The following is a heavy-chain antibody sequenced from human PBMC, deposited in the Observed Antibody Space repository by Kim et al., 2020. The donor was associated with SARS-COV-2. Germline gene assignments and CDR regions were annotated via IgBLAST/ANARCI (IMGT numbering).Heavy chain of an antibody. CDR3: ARHLRGSGAFYNAVY. Sequence: SETLSLTCNVSGVSISGDYWSWIRQTPEKGLQWIASISYAGTMSYNPSLKSRVSITVDTSKNQVSLMLSSVIAADTATFYCARHLRGSGAFYNAVYRG. J-gene: IGHJ6*01. V-gene: IGHV4-59*08. CDR2: ISYAGTM. CDR1: GVSISGDY. D-gene: IGHD3-10*01.